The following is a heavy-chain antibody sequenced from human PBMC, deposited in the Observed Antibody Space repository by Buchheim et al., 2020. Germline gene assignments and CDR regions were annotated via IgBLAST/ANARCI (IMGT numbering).Heavy chain of an antibody. CDR1: GFTFKTYA. Sequence: QVQLVESGGGVVQPGRSLRLSCAASGFTFKTYAMHSVRQAPGKGLEWAAVISNDGSNKYYADSVKGRFTISRDNSKNTLYLEMNSLRAEDTAVYYCAREVIPYDFWSGYYYGMDVWGQGTT. CDR3: AREVIPYDFWSGYYYGMDV. J-gene: IGHJ6*02. CDR2: ISNDGSNK. D-gene: IGHD3-3*01. V-gene: IGHV3-30-3*01.